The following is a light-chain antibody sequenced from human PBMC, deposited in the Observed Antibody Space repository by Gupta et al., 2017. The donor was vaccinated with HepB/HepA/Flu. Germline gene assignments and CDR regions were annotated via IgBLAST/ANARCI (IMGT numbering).Light chain of an antibody. CDR1: QSISNY. CDR3: QQSNSAPIT. Sequence: IQMTQSPSSLSASVGERVTITCRTSQSISNYLNWYQQKPGKAPKVLIYAASRLQSGVPSRFSGSGSGTDFTLTISRVQPEDLATYYCQQSNSAPITFGQGTRMEIK. J-gene: IGKJ5*01. V-gene: IGKV1-39*01. CDR2: AAS.